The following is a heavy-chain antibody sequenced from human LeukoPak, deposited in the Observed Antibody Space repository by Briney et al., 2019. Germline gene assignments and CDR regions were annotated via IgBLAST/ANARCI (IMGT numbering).Heavy chain of an antibody. V-gene: IGHV3-21*01. CDR2: ITSSSSYI. CDR1: GFIFSSYS. Sequence: GGSLRLSCAASGFIFSSYSMNWVRQAPGKGLEWVSSITSSSSYIYYADSVKGRFTISRDNAKNSLYLQMNSLRAEDTAVYYCAKEAGPIVVVTATKPRVHDAFDIWGQGTMVTVSS. D-gene: IGHD2-21*02. J-gene: IGHJ3*02. CDR3: AKEAGPIVVVTATKPRVHDAFDI.